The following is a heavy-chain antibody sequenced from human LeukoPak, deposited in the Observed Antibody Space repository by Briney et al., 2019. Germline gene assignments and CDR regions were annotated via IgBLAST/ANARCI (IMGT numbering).Heavy chain of an antibody. Sequence: GGSLRLSCAASGFTFSSYAMSWVRQAPGKGLEWVSAISVSGGSTYYADSVKGRFTISRDNSKNTLYLQLNSLRAEDTAVYYCAKPYDFWSGSYDAFDIWGQGTMVTVSS. CDR3: AKPYDFWSGSYDAFDI. CDR2: ISVSGGST. J-gene: IGHJ3*02. V-gene: IGHV3-23*01. CDR1: GFTFSSYA. D-gene: IGHD3-3*01.